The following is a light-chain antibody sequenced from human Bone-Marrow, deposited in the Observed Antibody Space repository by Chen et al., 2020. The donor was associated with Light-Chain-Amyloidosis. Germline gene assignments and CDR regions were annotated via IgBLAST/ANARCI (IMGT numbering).Light chain of an antibody. CDR1: NIGSTS. V-gene: IGLV3-21*02. CDR3: QVWDRSSDRPV. J-gene: IGLJ3*02. Sequence: SYVLTQPSSASVAPGQTATIACGGNNIGSTSVHWYQHTPGQAPLLGVYDDSDRPSGIPERLSGSNSGNTATLTNSRVEAGDEADYYCQVWDRSSDRPVFGGGTKLTVL. CDR2: DDS.